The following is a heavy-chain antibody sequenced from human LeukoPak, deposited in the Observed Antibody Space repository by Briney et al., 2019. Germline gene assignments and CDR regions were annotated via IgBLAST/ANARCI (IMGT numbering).Heavy chain of an antibody. CDR2: ISGSGGST. V-gene: IGHV3-23*01. CDR1: GFTFRNYA. J-gene: IGHJ4*02. CDR3: AKPPSWMATIPDY. Sequence: GGSLRLSCAASGFTFRNYAMSWVRQAPGKGLEWVSAISGSGGSTYYADSVKGRFTISRDNSKNTLYLQMNSLRAEDTAVYYCAKPPSWMATIPDYWGQGTLVTVSS. D-gene: IGHD5-24*01.